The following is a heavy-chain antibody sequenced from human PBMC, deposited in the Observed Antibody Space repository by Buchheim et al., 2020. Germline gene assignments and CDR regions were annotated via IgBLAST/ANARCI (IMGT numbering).Heavy chain of an antibody. J-gene: IGHJ5*02. CDR1: GFTFSSYG. Sequence: QVQLVESGGGVVQPGRSLRLSCAASGFTFSSYGMHWVRQAPGKGLEWVAVISYDGSNTYYADSVKGRFTISRDTSKNTLYLQMNSLRAEDTAVYYCAKAGDDIESWFDPWGQGTL. CDR3: AKAGDDIESWFDP. CDR2: ISYDGSNT. D-gene: IGHD5/OR15-5a*01. V-gene: IGHV3-30*18.